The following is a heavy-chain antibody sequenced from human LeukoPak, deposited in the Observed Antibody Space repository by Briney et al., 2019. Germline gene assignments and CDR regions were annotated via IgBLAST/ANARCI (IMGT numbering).Heavy chain of an antibody. V-gene: IGHV4-34*08. CDR3: AVIAAAGKDDY. CDR1: GGTFSGYY. J-gene: IGHJ4*02. CDR2: INHSGST. Sequence: SETLSLTCAVYGGTFSGYYWSWIRQPPGQGLEWIGEINHSGSTNYNPSLKSRVTISVDTSKNQFSLKLSSVSPADTAVYYCAVIAAAGKDDYWGQGTLVTVSS. D-gene: IGHD6-13*01.